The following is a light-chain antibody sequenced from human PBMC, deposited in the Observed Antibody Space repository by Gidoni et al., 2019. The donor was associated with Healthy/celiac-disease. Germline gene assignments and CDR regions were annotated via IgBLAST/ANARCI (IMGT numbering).Light chain of an antibody. CDR2: DAS. V-gene: IGKV3-11*01. Sequence: ELVLTQSPATLSLSPGERATLSCRASQSVSSYLAWYQQKPGQAPRLLIYDASNRATGIPARFSGSGSGTDFTLTISSLEPEDFAVYYCQQRSNWPPPLTFGQGTKLEIK. CDR3: QQRSNWPPPLT. J-gene: IGKJ2*01. CDR1: QSVSSY.